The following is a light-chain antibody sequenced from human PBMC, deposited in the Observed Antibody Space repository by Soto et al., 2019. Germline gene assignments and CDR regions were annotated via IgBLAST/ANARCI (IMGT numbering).Light chain of an antibody. CDR1: RSDVGKYNL. Sequence: QSALTQHASVSGCPGQSITISFTGTRSDVGKYNLVSWYQQYPGKAPKLMIYEGSKRPSGVSNRFSGSKPGNTASLTISGLQAEDEADYYCCSYAGSRTPNVFGTGTKVTVL. V-gene: IGLV2-23*01. CDR2: EGS. CDR3: CSYAGSRTPNV. J-gene: IGLJ1*01.